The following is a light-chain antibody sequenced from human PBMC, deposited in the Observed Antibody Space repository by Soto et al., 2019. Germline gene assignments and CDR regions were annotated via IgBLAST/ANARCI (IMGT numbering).Light chain of an antibody. J-gene: IGLJ1*01. Sequence: LTQPASVSGSPGQSITISCTGTSSDVGGYNYVSWYQQHPGKAPKLMIYDVSNRPSGVSNRFSGSKSGNTASLTISGLQAEDEADYYCSSYTSSSFYVFGTGTKVTVL. CDR2: DVS. V-gene: IGLV2-14*01. CDR1: SSDVGGYNY. CDR3: SSYTSSSFYV.